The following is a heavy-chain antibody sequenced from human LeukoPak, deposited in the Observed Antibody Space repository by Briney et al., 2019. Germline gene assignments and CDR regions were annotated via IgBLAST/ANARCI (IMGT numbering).Heavy chain of an antibody. D-gene: IGHD6-25*01. J-gene: IGHJ4*02. CDR1: GFTVSSNY. CDR3: ARGRLQPDY. V-gene: IGHV3-7*01. Sequence: PGGSLRLSCAASGFTVSSNYMTWVRQAPGKGLEWVANIKQDGGEKNYVDSVRGRFTISRDNAKTSLYLQMNSLRAEDTAVYYCARGRLQPDYWGQGTLVTVSS. CDR2: IKQDGGEK.